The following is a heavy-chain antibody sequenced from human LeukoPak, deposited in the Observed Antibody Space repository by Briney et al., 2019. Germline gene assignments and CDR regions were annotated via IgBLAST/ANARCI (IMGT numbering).Heavy chain of an antibody. CDR2: IKQDGSER. Sequence: PGGSLRLSCAASGFTFRNSWMIWVRQAPGKGLEWVANIKQDGSERDYVDSVKGRFTISRDNAENSLYLQMNSLRAEDTAVYYCARAYYWGQGTLVSVSS. D-gene: IGHD2-21*01. V-gene: IGHV3-7*01. J-gene: IGHJ4*02. CDR3: ARAYY. CDR1: GFTFRNSW.